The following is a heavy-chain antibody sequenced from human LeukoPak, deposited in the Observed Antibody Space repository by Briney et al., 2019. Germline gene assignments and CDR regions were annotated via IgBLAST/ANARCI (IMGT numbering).Heavy chain of an antibody. CDR1: GFTFSSYW. CDR3: ARGRYSSGSYYFDY. Sequence: GGSLRLSCAASGFTFSSYWMSWVHQAPGKGLEGVANIKQDGSEKYYVDSVKGRFTISRDNAKNSLYLQMNSLRAEDTAVYYCARGRYSSGSYYFDYWGQGTLVTVSS. V-gene: IGHV3-7*01. D-gene: IGHD6-19*01. J-gene: IGHJ4*02. CDR2: IKQDGSEK.